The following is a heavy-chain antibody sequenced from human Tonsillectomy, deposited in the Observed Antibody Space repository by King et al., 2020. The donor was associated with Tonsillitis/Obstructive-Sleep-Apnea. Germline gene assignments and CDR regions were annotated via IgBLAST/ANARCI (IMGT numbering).Heavy chain of an antibody. CDR1: GDSISSYY. D-gene: IGHD1/OR15-1a*01. Sequence: VQLQESGPGLVKPSETLSLTCTVSGDSISSYYWNWIRQPPGKGLEWIGYIYYTGSTNYKSSLKSRVTISIDASKKQFSLKLRSVTAADTAVYYCARDGEHSALAMWGQGTMVTVSS. CDR2: IYYTGST. V-gene: IGHV4-59*01. CDR3: ARDGEHSALAM. J-gene: IGHJ3*02.